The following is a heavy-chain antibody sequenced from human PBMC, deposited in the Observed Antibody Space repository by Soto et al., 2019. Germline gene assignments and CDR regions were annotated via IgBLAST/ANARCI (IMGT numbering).Heavy chain of an antibody. D-gene: IGHD2-8*01. J-gene: IGHJ1*01. CDR3: ARLGEYGNGYFQH. Sequence: PXXTLSLTCAVYRGSFIGYYWSWIRQPPGKGLEWIGEIXHSGSXNYNTYIKSRXXISVDKSXXPFYKKLSSVTAAETAVYYCARLGEYGNGYFQHWGQGTVVTVSS. V-gene: IGHV4-34*01. CDR2: IXHSGSX. CDR1: RGSFIGYY.